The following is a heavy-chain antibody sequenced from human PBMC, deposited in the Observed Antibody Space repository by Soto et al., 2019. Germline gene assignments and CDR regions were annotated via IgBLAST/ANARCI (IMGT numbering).Heavy chain of an antibody. CDR1: GFTFSDYY. Sequence: GGSLRLSCAASGFTFSDYYMSWIRQAPGKGLEWVSYISSSGSTIYYADSVKGRFTISRDNAKNSLYLQMNSLRAEDTAVDYCARETDEYDFWSGYYDYWGQGTLVTVSS. V-gene: IGHV3-11*01. D-gene: IGHD3-3*01. J-gene: IGHJ4*02. CDR2: ISSSGSTI. CDR3: ARETDEYDFWSGYYDY.